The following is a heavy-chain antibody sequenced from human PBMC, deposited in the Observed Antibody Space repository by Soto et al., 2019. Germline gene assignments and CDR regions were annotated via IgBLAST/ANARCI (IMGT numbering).Heavy chain of an antibody. CDR1: GFTFSDYY. V-gene: IGHV3-11*06. J-gene: IGHJ5*02. CDR2: ISSSSSYT. CDR3: ARDCSKKLRYFDWLEGSCRFDP. Sequence: PGGSLRLSCAASGFTFSDYYMSWIRQAPGKGLEWVSYISSSSSYTNYADSVKGRFTISRDNAKNSLYLQMNSLRAEDTAVYYCARDCSKKLRYFDWLEGSCRFDPWGQGTLVTVSS. D-gene: IGHD3-9*01.